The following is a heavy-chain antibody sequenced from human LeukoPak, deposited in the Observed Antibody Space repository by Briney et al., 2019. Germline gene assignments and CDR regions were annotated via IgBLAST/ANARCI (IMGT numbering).Heavy chain of an antibody. CDR2: IYYSGGT. CDR1: GGSISSYY. J-gene: IGHJ4*02. CDR3: ARVTGYRIEDYFDY. V-gene: IGHV4-59*01. D-gene: IGHD6-13*01. Sequence: PSETLSLTCTVSGGSISSYYWSWIRQPPAKGLEWIGYIYYSGGTNYNPSLKSRVTISVETSKNEFSLKLRSVTAADTAVYYCARVTGYRIEDYFDYWGQGTLVTVSS.